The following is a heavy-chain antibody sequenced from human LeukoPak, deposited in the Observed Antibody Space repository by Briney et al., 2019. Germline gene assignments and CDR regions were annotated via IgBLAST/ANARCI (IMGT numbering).Heavy chain of an antibody. D-gene: IGHD3-22*01. CDR1: GFAFIAFE. CDR3: TTLGYHRDS. Sequence: GGSLRPSCAATGFAFIAFELNWVRQAPGRGLEWVAYSSGSDTTIYYADSVKGRFVISRDNARSSLYLQMNSLRAEDTALYYCTTLGYHRDSWGQGTLVTVSS. CDR2: SSGSDTTI. J-gene: IGHJ4*02. V-gene: IGHV3-48*03.